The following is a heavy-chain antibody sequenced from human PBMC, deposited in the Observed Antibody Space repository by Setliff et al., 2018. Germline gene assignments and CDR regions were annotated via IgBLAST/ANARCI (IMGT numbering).Heavy chain of an antibody. V-gene: IGHV4-39*02. CDR3: ARMAIRVASRPSSPLGYYYYMDL. CDR2: INYRGNT. D-gene: IGHD6-6*01. CDR1: GGPISSSNYY. J-gene: IGHJ6*03. Sequence: LSLTCTVSGGPISSSNYYWGWIRQPPGKGLEWIGSINYRGNTHDNPSLRSRVTMSVDTSKSHFSLRLSSLTAADTAVYYCARMAIRVASRPSSPLGYYYYMDLWGKGATVTVSS.